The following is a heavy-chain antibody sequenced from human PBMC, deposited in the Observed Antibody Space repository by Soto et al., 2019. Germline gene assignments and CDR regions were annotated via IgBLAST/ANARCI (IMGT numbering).Heavy chain of an antibody. CDR3: AADRGYSSGWYRDYYYYGMDV. J-gene: IGHJ6*02. V-gene: IGHV1-58*01. CDR2: IVVGSGNT. D-gene: IGHD6-19*01. CDR1: GFTFTSSA. Sequence: SVKVSCKASGFTFTSSAVQWVRQARGQRLEWIGWIVVGSGNTNYAQKFQERVTITRDMSTSTAYMELSSLRSEDAAVYYCAADRGYSSGWYRDYYYYGMDVWGQGTTVTVSS.